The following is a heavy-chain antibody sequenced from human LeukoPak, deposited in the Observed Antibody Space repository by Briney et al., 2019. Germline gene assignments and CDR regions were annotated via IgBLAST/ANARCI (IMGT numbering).Heavy chain of an antibody. V-gene: IGHV3-21*01. J-gene: IGHJ4*02. D-gene: IGHD2-21*02. Sequence: GGSLRLSCAASGFTFSSDSMNWVRQAPGKGLEWVSSISSSSSYIYYAESVKGRFTISRDNAKNSLYLQMNSLRAEDTAVYYCARDTDPYCGGDCDRDYWGQGTLVTVSS. CDR3: ARDTDPYCGGDCDRDY. CDR1: GFTFSSDS. CDR2: ISSSSSYI.